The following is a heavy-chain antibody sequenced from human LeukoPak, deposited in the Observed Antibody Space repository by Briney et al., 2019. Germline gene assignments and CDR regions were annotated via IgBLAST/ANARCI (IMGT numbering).Heavy chain of an antibody. J-gene: IGHJ1*01. CDR3: ARDQPTQYGDYLPEYFQH. CDR2: IIPIFGTA. D-gene: IGHD4-17*01. V-gene: IGHV1-69*13. CDR1: GGTFSSYA. Sequence: ASVKVSCKASGGTFSSYAISWVRQAPGQGLEWMGGIIPIFGTANYAQKFQGRVTITADESTSTAYVELSSLRSEGTAVYYCARDQPTQYGDYLPEYFQHWGQGTLVTVSS.